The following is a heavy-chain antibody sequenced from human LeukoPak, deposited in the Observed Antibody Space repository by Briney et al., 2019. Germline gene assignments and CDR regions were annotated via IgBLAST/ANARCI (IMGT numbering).Heavy chain of an antibody. CDR2: ISYDGSNK. CDR3: AKDLAARFGGLFSFDY. J-gene: IGHJ4*02. V-gene: IGHV3-30*18. D-gene: IGHD3-10*01. Sequence: PGGSLRLSCAASGFTFSSYGMHWVRQAPGKGLEWVAFISYDGSNKYYADSVKGRFTISRDNSKNTPYLQMNSLRAEDTAVFFCAKDLAARFGGLFSFDYWGQGTLVTVSS. CDR1: GFTFSSYG.